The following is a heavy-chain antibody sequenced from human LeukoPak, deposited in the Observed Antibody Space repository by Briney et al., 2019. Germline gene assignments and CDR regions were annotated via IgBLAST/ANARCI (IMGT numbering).Heavy chain of an antibody. D-gene: IGHD5-18*01. CDR2: ISSSGSTI. J-gene: IGHJ4*02. Sequence: RSGGSLRLSCAASGFTFSDYYMSWIRQAPGKGLEWVSYISSSGSTIYYADSVKGRFTISRDNAKNSLFLQMNSLRAEDTAVYYCARVYTYGSPTSYLDYRGQGTVVTVSS. CDR3: ARVYTYGSPTSYLDY. V-gene: IGHV3-11*04. CDR1: GFTFSDYY.